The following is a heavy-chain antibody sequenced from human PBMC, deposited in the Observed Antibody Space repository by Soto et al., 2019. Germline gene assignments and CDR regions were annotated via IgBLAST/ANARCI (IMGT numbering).Heavy chain of an antibody. V-gene: IGHV3-74*01. Sequence: EVQLVESGGGLVQPGGSLRLSCAASGFTFSNYWMHWVRQTPGKGLVWVSRIKLDGRETSYADSVKGRFTISRDNAKDTLYRQMNSLRGEETAVYYCARVPIVQPSMGIDYWGQGTLVTVSS. CDR3: ARVPIVQPSMGIDY. CDR1: GFTFSNYW. J-gene: IGHJ4*02. D-gene: IGHD1-26*01. CDR2: IKLDGRET.